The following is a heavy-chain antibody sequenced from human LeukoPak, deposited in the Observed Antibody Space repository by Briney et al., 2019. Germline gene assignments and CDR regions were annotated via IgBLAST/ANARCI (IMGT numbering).Heavy chain of an antibody. V-gene: IGHV3-64D*06. CDR3: VKDRGIQLWDFDY. Sequence: GSLRPSCSASGFTFSSYAMHWVRQAPGKGLEYVSAISSNGGSTYYADSVKGRFTISRDNSKNTLYLQMSSLRAEDTAVYYCVKDRGIQLWDFDYWGQGTLVTVSS. CDR1: GFTFSSYA. D-gene: IGHD5-18*01. CDR2: ISSNGGST. J-gene: IGHJ4*02.